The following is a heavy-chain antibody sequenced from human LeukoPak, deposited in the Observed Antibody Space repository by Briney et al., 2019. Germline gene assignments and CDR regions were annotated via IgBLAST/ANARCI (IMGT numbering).Heavy chain of an antibody. CDR3: ARGVYSSGWHDY. CDR2: IYYSGST. CDR1: GGSISSYY. V-gene: IGHV4-59*08. D-gene: IGHD6-19*01. Sequence: SETLPLTCTASGGSISSYYWSWIRQPPGKGLEWIGYIYYSGSTNYNPSLKSRVTISVDTSKNQFSLKLSSVTAADTAVYYCARGVYSSGWHDYWGQGTLVTVSS. J-gene: IGHJ4*02.